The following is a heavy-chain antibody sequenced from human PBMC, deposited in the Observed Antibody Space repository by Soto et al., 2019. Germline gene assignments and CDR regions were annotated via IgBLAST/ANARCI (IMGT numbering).Heavy chain of an antibody. CDR2: IIPIFGTT. D-gene: IGHD1-1*01. J-gene: IGHJ4*02. CDR1: GGTFSSYP. CDR3: ARPRTTATTKGYDY. V-gene: IGHV1-69*01. Sequence: QVQLVQAGAEVKKPGSSVRVSCKASGGTFSSYPIGWVRQAPGQGREWMGVIIPIFGTTNYAHRFQARVTISADEATSTAYMELSTLRYEDTAVYFWARPRTTATTKGYDYWGQGTLVTVSS.